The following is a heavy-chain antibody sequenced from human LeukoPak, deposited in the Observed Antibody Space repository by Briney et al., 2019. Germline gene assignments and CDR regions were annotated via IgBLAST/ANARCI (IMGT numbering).Heavy chain of an antibody. CDR2: IYSGGRT. J-gene: IGHJ4*02. D-gene: IGHD1-26*01. CDR3: ARGVSGSQFDN. CDR1: GFTFSSYA. Sequence: GGSLRLSCAASGFTFSSYAMGWVRQAPGKGLEWVSVIYSGGRTYHADSVKGRFTISRDNSKNMVYFQMNSLRVEDTAVYYCARGVSGSQFDNWGQGSLVTVSS. V-gene: IGHV3-53*01.